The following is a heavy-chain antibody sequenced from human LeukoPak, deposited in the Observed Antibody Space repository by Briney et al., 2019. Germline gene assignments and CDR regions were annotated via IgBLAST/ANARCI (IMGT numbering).Heavy chain of an antibody. J-gene: IGHJ4*02. CDR3: ASSGYSSSWYPCFDY. Sequence: GGSLRLSCAASGFTVSSNYMSWVRQAPGKGLEWVSVIYSGGSTYYADSVKGRFTISRDNSKSTLYLQMNSLRAEDTAVYYCASSGYSSSWYPCFDYWGQGTLVTVSS. CDR1: GFTVSSNY. D-gene: IGHD6-13*01. V-gene: IGHV3-53*01. CDR2: IYSGGST.